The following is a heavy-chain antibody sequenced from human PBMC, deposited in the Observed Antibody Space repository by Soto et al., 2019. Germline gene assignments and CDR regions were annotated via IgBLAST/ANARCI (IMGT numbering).Heavy chain of an antibody. CDR3: XXDTF. CDR1: GFAFRNYG. J-gene: IGHJ3*01. CDR2: ISGSGGST. Sequence: EVQLLGSGGGLVHPGGSLRLSCAASGFAFRNYGMSWVRQAPGKGLKWVSTISGSGGSTYYADSVKGRFTISRDNSKNTLYXXXXXXXXXXXXXXXXXXDTF. V-gene: IGHV3-23*01.